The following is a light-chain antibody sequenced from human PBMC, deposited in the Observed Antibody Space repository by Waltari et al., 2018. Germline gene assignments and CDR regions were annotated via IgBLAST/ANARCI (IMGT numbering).Light chain of an antibody. CDR1: QSVSSN. Sequence: EIVMTQSQATLSVSPGERATLSCRARQSVSSNLAWYQQKPGQAPRLLIYGASTRATGSPARFSGSGCWTEFTLTISSLQSEDFAVYYCQQYNNWPPWTFGQGTKVEIK. V-gene: IGKV3-15*01. CDR3: QQYNNWPPWT. CDR2: GAS. J-gene: IGKJ1*01.